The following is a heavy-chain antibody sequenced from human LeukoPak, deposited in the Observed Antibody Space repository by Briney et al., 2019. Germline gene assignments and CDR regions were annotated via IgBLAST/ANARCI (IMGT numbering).Heavy chain of an antibody. J-gene: IGHJ5*02. CDR3: ARVTHTELSTWFDP. D-gene: IGHD5-18*01. V-gene: IGHV1-69*01. Sequence: GPSVKVSCKASGGTFNNYAINWVRQAPGQGLEWMGGIIPIFGSSNYAQKFQGRVTITADESTTTAYMELSSLRSEDTAVYYCARVTHTELSTWFDPWGQGTLVTVSS. CDR2: IIPIFGSS. CDR1: GGTFNNYA.